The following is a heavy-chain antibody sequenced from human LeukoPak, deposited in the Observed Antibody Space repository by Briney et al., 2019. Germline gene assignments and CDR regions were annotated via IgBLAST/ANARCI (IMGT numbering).Heavy chain of an antibody. V-gene: IGHV3-23*01. Sequence: GGSLRLSCAASGFTFSSYAMSWVRQAPGKGLEWVSAISGSGGSTYYADSVKGRFTISRDNSKNTLFLQMISLRAEDTAVYYCAKNEVLEYYFHCWGQGTLVAVSS. CDR2: ISGSGGST. D-gene: IGHD3-3*01. CDR3: AKNEVLEYYFHC. J-gene: IGHJ4*02. CDR1: GFTFSSYA.